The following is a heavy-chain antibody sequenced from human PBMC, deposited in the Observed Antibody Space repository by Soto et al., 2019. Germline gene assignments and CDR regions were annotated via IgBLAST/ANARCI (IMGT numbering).Heavy chain of an antibody. CDR3: ARTVDSNFDY. Sequence: SETLSLTCAVSGGSISSGGYYWSWIRQPPGKGLEWIGEINHSGSTNYNPSLKSRVTISVDTSKNQFSLKLSSVTAADTAVYHCARTVDSNFDYWGQGTLVTVSS. J-gene: IGHJ4*02. CDR2: INHSGST. V-gene: IGHV4-34*01. CDR1: GGSISSGGYY. D-gene: IGHD2-15*01.